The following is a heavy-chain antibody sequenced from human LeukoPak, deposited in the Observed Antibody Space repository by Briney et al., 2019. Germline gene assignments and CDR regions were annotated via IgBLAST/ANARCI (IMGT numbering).Heavy chain of an antibody. CDR2: ISPTGGNT. D-gene: IGHD6-19*01. V-gene: IGHV3-23*01. CDR3: ARDRGPVAVTGSSDY. Sequence: GGSLRLSCAASGFTFSSYAMSWVRQAPGRGLEWVSTISPTGGNTYYADSVKGRFTISRDNSKNTLYLQMNSLRAEDTAVYYCARDRGPVAVTGSSDYWGQGTLVTVSS. CDR1: GFTFSSYA. J-gene: IGHJ4*02.